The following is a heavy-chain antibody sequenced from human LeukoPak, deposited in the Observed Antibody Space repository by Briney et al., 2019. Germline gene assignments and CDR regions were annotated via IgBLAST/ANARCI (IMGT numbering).Heavy chain of an antibody. D-gene: IGHD6-13*01. Sequence: GGSLRLSCAASGFTFSNYGMSWVRQAPGKGLEWVSGISGSGSGTYYADSVKGRFTISRDNSKNTLHLQMNSLKTEDTAVYYCTRHGGGIAAAGSRMRYYYYYMDVWGKGTTVTISS. CDR2: ISGSGSGT. V-gene: IGHV3-23*01. CDR1: GFTFSNYG. CDR3: TRHGGGIAAAGSRMRYYYYYMDV. J-gene: IGHJ6*03.